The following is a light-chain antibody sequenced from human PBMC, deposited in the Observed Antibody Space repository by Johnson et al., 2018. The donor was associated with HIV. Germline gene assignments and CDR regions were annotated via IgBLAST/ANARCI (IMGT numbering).Light chain of an antibody. V-gene: IGLV1-51*01. CDR3: GIWDRSLSAYV. J-gene: IGLJ1*01. CDR2: DNN. Sequence: QSVLTQPPSVSAAPGQKVTISCSGSSSNIGNNYVSWYQQVPGTAPKLLIFDNNKRPSGIPDRFSGSKSGTSATLGTTGLQPGDEADYYCGIWDRSLSAYVFGTGTKVTVL. CDR1: SSNIGNNY.